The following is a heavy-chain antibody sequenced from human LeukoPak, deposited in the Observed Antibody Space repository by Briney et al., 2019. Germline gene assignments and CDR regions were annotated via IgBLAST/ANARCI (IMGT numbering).Heavy chain of an antibody. CDR2: IYYSGST. CDR3: ARGDDYSSSSWFDP. J-gene: IGHJ5*02. D-gene: IGHD6-6*01. V-gene: IGHV4-59*01. CDR1: GGSISSYY. Sequence: SEILSLTCTVSGGSISSYYWSWIRQPPGKGLEWIGYIYYSGSTNYNPSLKSRVTISVDTSKNQFSLKLSSVTAADTAVYYCARGDDYSSSSWFDPWGQGTLVTVSS.